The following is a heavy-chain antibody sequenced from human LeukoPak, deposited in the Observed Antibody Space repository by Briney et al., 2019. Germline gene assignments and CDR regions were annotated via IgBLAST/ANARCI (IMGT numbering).Heavy chain of an antibody. CDR2: INAGNGNT. V-gene: IGHV1-3*01. J-gene: IGHJ3*02. Sequence: ASVKVSCKASGYTFTSYAMHWVRQAPGQRLEWMGWINAGNGNTKYSQKFQGRVTITRDTSTSTAYMELRSLRSDDTAVYYCARGFEGRFGELSAFDIWGQGTMVTVSS. D-gene: IGHD3-10*01. CDR3: ARGFEGRFGELSAFDI. CDR1: GYTFTSYA.